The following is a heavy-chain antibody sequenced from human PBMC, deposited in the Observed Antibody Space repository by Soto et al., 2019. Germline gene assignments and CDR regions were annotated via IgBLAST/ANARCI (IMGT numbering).Heavy chain of an antibody. D-gene: IGHD3-22*01. V-gene: IGHV3-33*01. CDR2: IWYDGSNK. Sequence: GGSLRLSCAASGFTFSSYGMHWVRQAPGKGLEWVAVIWYDGSNKYYADSVKGRFTISRDNSKNTLYLQMNGLRAEDTAVYYWARDQTMIVVVPGDWGKGTLVTVDS. CDR1: GFTFSSYG. CDR3: ARDQTMIVVVPGD. J-gene: IGHJ4*02.